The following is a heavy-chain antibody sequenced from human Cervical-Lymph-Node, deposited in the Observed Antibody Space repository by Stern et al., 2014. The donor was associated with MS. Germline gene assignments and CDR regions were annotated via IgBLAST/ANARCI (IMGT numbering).Heavy chain of an antibody. CDR2: IYPYDSDT. V-gene: IGHV5-51*01. J-gene: IGHJ4*02. CDR3: ARHVQGFDY. Sequence: EVQLVESGAEVKKPGESLKISCKLSGYSFTIYYIAWVRQMPGKGLEWMGVIYPYDSDTTYSPSFQGQVPISADKSITTAYPQWSSLRASDTAMYYCARHVQGFDYWGQGTLVTVSS. CDR1: GYSFTIYY.